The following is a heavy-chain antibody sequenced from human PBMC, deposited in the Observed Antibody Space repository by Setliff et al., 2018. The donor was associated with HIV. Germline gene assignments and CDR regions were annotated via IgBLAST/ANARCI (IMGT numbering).Heavy chain of an antibody. J-gene: IGHJ4*02. CDR2: INPVVGTP. CDR1: GYTFTGNY. CDR3: ARDPPVVVRHLFDL. V-gene: IGHV1-2*02. D-gene: IGHD2-15*01. Sequence: ASVKVSCKASGYTFTGNYIHWVRQAPGQGLEWMGWINPVVGTPTYAQKFQGRVTIIADTSTSTASMELRSLTSDDTAVYYCARDPPVVVRHLFDLWGQGTLVTVSS.